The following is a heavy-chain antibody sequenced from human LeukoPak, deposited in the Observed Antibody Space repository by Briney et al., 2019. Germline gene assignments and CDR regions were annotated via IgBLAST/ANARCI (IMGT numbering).Heavy chain of an antibody. V-gene: IGHV3-48*03. CDR3: ARTEKNWNYFDN. J-gene: IGHJ4*02. D-gene: IGHD1-1*01. CDR2: ISTSGSTI. CDR1: GFTFSSYA. Sequence: GGSLRLSCAASGFTFSSYAMSWVRQAPGKGLEWVSYISTSGSTIYYADSVKGRFTISRDNAKNSLYLQMNSLRADDTGVYYCARTEKNWNYFDNWGQGTLVTVSS.